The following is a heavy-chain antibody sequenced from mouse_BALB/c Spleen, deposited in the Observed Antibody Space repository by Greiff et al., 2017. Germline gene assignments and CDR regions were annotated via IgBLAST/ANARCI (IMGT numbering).Heavy chain of an antibody. Sequence: DVHLVESGGGLVQPGGSLKLSCAASGFTFSSYTMSWVRQTPEKRLEWVAYISNGGGSTYYPDTVKGRFTISRDNAKNTLYLQMSSLKSEDTAMYYCARQELSWFAYWGQGTLVTVSA. V-gene: IGHV5-12-2*01. CDR2: ISNGGGST. J-gene: IGHJ3*01. CDR1: GFTFSSYT. CDR3: ARQELSWFAY.